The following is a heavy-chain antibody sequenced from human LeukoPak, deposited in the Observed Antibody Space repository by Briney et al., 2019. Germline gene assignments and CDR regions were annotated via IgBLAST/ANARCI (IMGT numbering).Heavy chain of an antibody. CDR1: GFTFSDYY. D-gene: IGHD3-10*01. CDR3: ARARSGYYYGSGSYYTYFDY. J-gene: IGHJ4*02. CDR2: ISSSGSTI. V-gene: IGHV3-11*01. Sequence: GGSLRLSCAASGFTFSDYYMSWIRQAPGKGLEWVSYISSSGSTIYYADSVKGRFTISGDNAKNSLYLQMNSLRAEDTAVYYCARARSGYYYGSGSYYTYFDYWGQGTLVTVSS.